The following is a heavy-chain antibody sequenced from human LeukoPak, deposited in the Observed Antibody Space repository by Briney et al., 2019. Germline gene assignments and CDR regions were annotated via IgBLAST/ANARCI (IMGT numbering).Heavy chain of an antibody. CDR1: GFTFSSDS. D-gene: IGHD4-17*01. Sequence: GGSLRLSCAASGFTFSSDSMNWVRQAPGKGLEWVSAISGSGGSTYYADSVKGRFTISRDNSKNTLYLQMNSLRAEDTAVYYCAKDHADYGDYPDGYYYYYMDVWGKGTTVTISS. CDR3: AKDHADYGDYPDGYYYYYMDV. CDR2: ISGSGGST. V-gene: IGHV3-23*01. J-gene: IGHJ6*03.